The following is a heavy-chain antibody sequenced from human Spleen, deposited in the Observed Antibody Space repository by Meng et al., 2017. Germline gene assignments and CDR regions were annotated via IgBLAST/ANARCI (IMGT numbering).Heavy chain of an antibody. Sequence: GESLKISCAASGFTFSSYAMHWVRQAPGKGLEWIGRMKSNVDGGTVDYAAAVKGRFFISRDDSENTFYLQMNSLKTEDTAVYYCSGHVDYWSHGTLVTVSS. J-gene: IGHJ4*01. V-gene: IGHV3-15*01. CDR3: SGHVDY. CDR1: GFTFSSYA. CDR2: MKSNVDGGTV.